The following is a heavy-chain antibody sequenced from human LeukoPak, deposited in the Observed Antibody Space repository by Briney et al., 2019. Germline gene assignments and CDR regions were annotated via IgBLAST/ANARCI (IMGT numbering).Heavy chain of an antibody. V-gene: IGHV4-4*07. Sequence: PSETLSLTCTVSGGSISSYYWSWIRQPAGKGLEWIGRIYTSGSTNYNPSLKSRVTMSVDTPKNQFSLKLSSVTAADTAVYYCTTDLSAEAGFDYWGQGTLVTVSS. CDR2: IYTSGST. D-gene: IGHD3-3*01. CDR3: TTDLSAEAGFDY. CDR1: GGSISSYY. J-gene: IGHJ4*02.